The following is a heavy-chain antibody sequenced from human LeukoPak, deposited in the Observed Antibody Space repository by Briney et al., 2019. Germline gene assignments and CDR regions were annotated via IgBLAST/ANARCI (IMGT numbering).Heavy chain of an antibody. CDR3: ARVGSRGYYFDY. D-gene: IGHD1-26*01. Sequence: GGSLRLSCASSGFTFSDNYMSSSRQAPGKGLEWVSHISGSSTYTNYADSVKGRFTISRDNANNSLYLQMNSLTAEDTAVFYCARVGSRGYYFDYWGQGTLVSVSS. J-gene: IGHJ4*02. CDR2: ISGSSTYT. CDR1: GFTFSDNY. V-gene: IGHV3-11*06.